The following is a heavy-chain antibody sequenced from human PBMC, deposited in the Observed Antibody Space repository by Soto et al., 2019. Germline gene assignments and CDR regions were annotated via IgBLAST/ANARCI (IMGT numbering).Heavy chain of an antibody. J-gene: IGHJ6*02. D-gene: IGHD2-2*01. CDR2: ISSSSSTI. V-gene: IGHV3-48*02. CDR1: GFTFSSYS. CDR3: ARAVVVPAAMSGYYYYYGMDV. Sequence: EVQLVESGGGLVQPGGSLRLSCAASGFTFSSYSVNWVRQAPGKGLEWVSYISSSSSTIYYADSVKGRFTISRDNAKNSLYLQMHSLRDEDTAVYYCARAVVVPAAMSGYYYYYGMDVWGQGTTVTVSS.